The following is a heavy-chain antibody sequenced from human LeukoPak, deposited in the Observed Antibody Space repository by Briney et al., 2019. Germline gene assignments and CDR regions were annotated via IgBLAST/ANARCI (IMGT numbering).Heavy chain of an antibody. CDR1: GGSISSYY. J-gene: IGHJ4*02. CDR2: IYYSGST. V-gene: IGHV4-59*01. Sequence: SETLSLTCTVSGGSISSYYWSWIRQPPGKGLEWIGYIYYSGSTNYNPSLKSRVTISVDTSKNQFSLKLSSVTAADTAVYYCASSTLTGRQFDYWGQGTLVTVSS. CDR3: ASSTLTGRQFDY. D-gene: IGHD3-9*01.